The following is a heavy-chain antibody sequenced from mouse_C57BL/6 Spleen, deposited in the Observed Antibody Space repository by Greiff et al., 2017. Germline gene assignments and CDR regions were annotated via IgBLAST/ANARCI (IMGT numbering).Heavy chain of an antibody. CDR3: ARGLTGTGFAY. V-gene: IGHV1-53*01. D-gene: IGHD4-1*01. CDR2: INPSNGGT. CDR1: GYTFTSYW. Sequence: VKLMESGTELVKPGASVKLSCKASGYTFTSYWMHWVKQRPGQGLEWIGNINPSNGGTNYNEKFKSKATLTVDKSSSTAYMQLSSLTSEDSAVYYCARGLTGTGFAYWGQGTLVTVSA. J-gene: IGHJ3*01.